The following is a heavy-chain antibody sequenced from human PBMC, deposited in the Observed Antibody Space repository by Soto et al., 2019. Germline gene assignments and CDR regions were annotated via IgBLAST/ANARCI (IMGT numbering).Heavy chain of an antibody. CDR3: ERLAAAGTKTYYYYGMDV. J-gene: IGHJ6*02. Sequence: PSVKVSCKASGYPFTSYYMHWVRQAPGQGLEWMGIINPSGGSTSYAQKFQGRVTMTRDTSTSTVYMELSSLRAEDTAVYYCERLAAAGTKTYYYYGMDVWGQGTTVTVSS. D-gene: IGHD6-13*01. CDR1: GYPFTSYY. V-gene: IGHV1-46*01. CDR2: INPSGGST.